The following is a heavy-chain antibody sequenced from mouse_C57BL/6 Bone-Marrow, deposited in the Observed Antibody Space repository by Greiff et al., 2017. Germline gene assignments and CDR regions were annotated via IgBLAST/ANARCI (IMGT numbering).Heavy chain of an antibody. V-gene: IGHV1-69*01. CDR1: SYTFTSYW. D-gene: IGHD1-1*01. Sequence: VQVVESGAELVMPGASVKLSCKASSYTFTSYWMHWVKQRPGQGLEWIGEIDPSDSYTNYNQKFKGKSTLTVDKSSSTAYMQLSSLTSEDSAVYYCARESNYGSSYDFDYWGQGTTLTVSS. J-gene: IGHJ2*01. CDR2: IDPSDSYT. CDR3: ARESNYGSSYDFDY.